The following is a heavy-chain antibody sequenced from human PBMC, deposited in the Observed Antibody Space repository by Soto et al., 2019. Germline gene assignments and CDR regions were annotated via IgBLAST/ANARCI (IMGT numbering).Heavy chain of an antibody. CDR1: GFSFSDKG. CDR3: VRARNEQGDYVMDS. Sequence: QVQLVQSGGGVVQPGRSLRLSCGASGFSFSDKGMHWVRQAPGKGLEWVAVIWNDGSVTAYADSVQGRFDISRDNSRSTLYLQMNNLRDEDTAVYYCVRARNEQGDYVMDSWGQGTLVTVSS. J-gene: IGHJ4*02. CDR2: IWNDGSVT. D-gene: IGHD4-17*01. V-gene: IGHV3-33*01.